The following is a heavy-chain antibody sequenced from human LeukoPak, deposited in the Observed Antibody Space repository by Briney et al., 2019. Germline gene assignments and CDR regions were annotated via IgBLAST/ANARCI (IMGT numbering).Heavy chain of an antibody. Sequence: GGSLRLSCAASGFAFSSYAMSWVRQAPGKGLEWVSAISGSGGSTYYADSVKGRFTISRDNSKNTLYLQMNSPRAEDTAVYYCAKDRRSYGPGGSDYWGQGTLVTVSS. CDR2: ISGSGGST. J-gene: IGHJ4*02. D-gene: IGHD5-18*01. CDR1: GFAFSSYA. CDR3: AKDRRSYGPGGSDY. V-gene: IGHV3-23*01.